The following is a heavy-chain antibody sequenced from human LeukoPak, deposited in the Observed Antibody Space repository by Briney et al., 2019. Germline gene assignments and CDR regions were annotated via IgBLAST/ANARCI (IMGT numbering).Heavy chain of an antibody. CDR1: GGSIKSYY. CDR3: ARAMGGAGTVTDY. D-gene: IGHD6-13*01. CDR2: IYYSGST. J-gene: IGHJ4*02. V-gene: IGHV4-59*01. Sequence: PSETLSLTCTVSGGSIKSYYWSWIRQPPGKGLEWIGQIYYSGSTNYNPSLKSRVTISLDTSENQFSLKLNSVTAADTAVYYCARAMGGAGTVTDYWGQGTLVTVSS.